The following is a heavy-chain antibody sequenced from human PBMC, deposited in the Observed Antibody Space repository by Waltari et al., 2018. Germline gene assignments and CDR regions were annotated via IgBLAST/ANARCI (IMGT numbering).Heavy chain of an antibody. CDR2: IYYSGST. V-gene: IGHV4-59*01. Sequence: QVQLQESGPGLVKPSETLSLTCTVSGGYISSYYWSWIRQPPGKGLEWIGYIYYSGSTNYIPSLKSRVTISVDTSKNHFSLKLSSVTAADTALYYCASGMAYYYYGMDVWGQGTTVTVSS. D-gene: IGHD1-20*01. CDR3: ASGMAYYYYGMDV. CDR1: GGYISSYY. J-gene: IGHJ6*02.